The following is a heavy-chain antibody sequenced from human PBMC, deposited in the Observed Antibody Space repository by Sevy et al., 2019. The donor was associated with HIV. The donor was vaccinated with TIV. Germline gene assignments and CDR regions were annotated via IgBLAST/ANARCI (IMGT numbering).Heavy chain of an antibody. D-gene: IGHD1-7*01. CDR2: MSPKSGNT. J-gene: IGHJ6*02. CDR3: GGGGRCDGWNYEYYYYGMDV. Sequence: ASVKVSCKASGDTFTTYDINWVRQATGQGLEWMGWMSPKSGNTGFAQKFQGRLTMTRDTSISTAYMELSSLRSEDTAVYYFGGGGRCDGWNYEYYYYGMDVWGQGTTVTVSS. V-gene: IGHV1-8*02. CDR1: GDTFTTYD.